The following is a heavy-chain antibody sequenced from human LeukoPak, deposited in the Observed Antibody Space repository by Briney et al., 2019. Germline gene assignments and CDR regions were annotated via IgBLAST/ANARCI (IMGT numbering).Heavy chain of an antibody. CDR3: ARVEATVGFAFDI. Sequence: ASVKVSCKASGYTFSGFYMHWVRQAPGQGLEWMGWMNPNSGKTKYAPKFQGRVTMTRDMSISTAYMEVNRLTSDDTAVYYCARVEATVGFAFDIWGQGTMVTVSS. J-gene: IGHJ3*02. CDR2: MNPNSGKT. D-gene: IGHD2-21*02. CDR1: GYTFSGFY. V-gene: IGHV1-2*02.